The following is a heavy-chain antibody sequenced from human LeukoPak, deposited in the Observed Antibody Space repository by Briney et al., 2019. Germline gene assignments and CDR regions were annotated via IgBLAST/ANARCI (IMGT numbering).Heavy chain of an antibody. Sequence: SETLSLTCTVSGGSISSSSYYWGWIRQPPGKGLQWIGSIYYGGSTYYNPSLKSRVTISVDTSKNQSSLKLSSVTAADTAVYYCARVVVPLNWFDPWGQGTLVTVSS. V-gene: IGHV4-39*07. CDR1: GGSISSSSYY. D-gene: IGHD3-22*01. CDR2: IYYGGST. J-gene: IGHJ5*02. CDR3: ARVVVPLNWFDP.